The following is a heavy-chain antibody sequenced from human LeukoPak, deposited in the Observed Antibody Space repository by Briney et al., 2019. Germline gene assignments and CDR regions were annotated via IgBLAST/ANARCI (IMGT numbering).Heavy chain of an antibody. CDR1: GYTFTSYA. Sequence: ASVKVSCKASGYTFTSYAMNWVRQAPGQGLEWMGWINTNTGNPTYAQGFTGRFVFSLDTSVSTAYLQISSLKAEDTAVYYCAKDRAARPRSFDAFDIWGQGTMVTVSS. V-gene: IGHV7-4-1*02. CDR2: INTNTGNP. D-gene: IGHD6-6*01. CDR3: AKDRAARPRSFDAFDI. J-gene: IGHJ3*02.